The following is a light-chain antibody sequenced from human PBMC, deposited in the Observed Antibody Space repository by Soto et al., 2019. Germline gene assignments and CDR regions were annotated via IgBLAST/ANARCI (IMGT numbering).Light chain of an antibody. CDR2: KAS. CDR3: QQYSGFSTT. J-gene: IGKJ1*01. CDR1: QSISTW. V-gene: IGKV1-5*03. Sequence: DIQMTQSPSTLSASVGDRVTITCRASQSISTWLAWYQQKPGKAPKLLIYKASTLESGVPSRFSGSGSGTEFTLSNSSLQPDDFATYYCQQYSGFSTTFGQGTRVEVK.